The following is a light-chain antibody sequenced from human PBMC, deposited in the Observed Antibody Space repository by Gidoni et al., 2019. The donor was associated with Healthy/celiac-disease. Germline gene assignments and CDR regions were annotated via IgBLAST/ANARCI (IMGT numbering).Light chain of an antibody. J-gene: IGKJ4*01. Sequence: DIQMTQSPSSLSASVGDRVTITCRASQSISSYLNWYQQKPGKAPKLLIYAASSLQSGVPSRFSGSGSGTDFTLTISSLQPEDFATYYCQQSYSTPRVTFXRXTKVXIK. CDR1: QSISSY. CDR3: QQSYSTPRVT. CDR2: AAS. V-gene: IGKV1-39*01.